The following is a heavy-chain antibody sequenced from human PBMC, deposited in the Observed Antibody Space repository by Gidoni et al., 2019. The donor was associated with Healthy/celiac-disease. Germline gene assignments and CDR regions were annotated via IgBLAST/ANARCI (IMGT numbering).Heavy chain of an antibody. V-gene: IGHV3-30-3*01. Sequence: QVQLVESGGGVVQPGRSLRLSCAASGFTFSSYAMHWVRQAPGKGLAWVAVISYDGSNKYYADSVKGRFTISRDNSKNTLYLQMNSLRAEDTAVYYCARIDDSSGYYVRYFDYWGQGTLVTVSS. CDR2: ISYDGSNK. D-gene: IGHD3-22*01. CDR1: GFTFSSYA. CDR3: ARIDDSSGYYVRYFDY. J-gene: IGHJ4*02.